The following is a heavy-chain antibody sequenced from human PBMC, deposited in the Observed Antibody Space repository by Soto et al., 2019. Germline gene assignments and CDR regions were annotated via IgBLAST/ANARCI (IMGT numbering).Heavy chain of an antibody. CDR3: VKGYSIYAGVFDL. V-gene: IGHV3-23*01. CDR2: ILDSGDVT. D-gene: IGHD2-2*01. J-gene: IGHJ3*01. Sequence: GGSLRLSCTTSGFRFRSYAMSWVRQVPGQGLEWVSSILDSGDVTHYADSVKDRFTISRDNSKNTLYLHMNSLRGEDTAIYYCVKGYSIYAGVFDLWGQGTQVTVSS. CDR1: GFRFRSYA.